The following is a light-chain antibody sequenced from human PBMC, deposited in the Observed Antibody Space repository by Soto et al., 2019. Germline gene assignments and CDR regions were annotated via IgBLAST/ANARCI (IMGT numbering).Light chain of an antibody. CDR3: QQYNTYLT. J-gene: IGKJ1*01. V-gene: IGKV3-15*01. CDR1: QSVSSD. CDR2: GAS. Sequence: DIVVTQSPATLSVSPGERATLSCRASQSVSSDLAWYQQKPGQAPRLLIYGASTRATGIPARFSGSGSGTEFTLTISSLQPDDFATYYCQQYNTYLTFGQGTKVDI.